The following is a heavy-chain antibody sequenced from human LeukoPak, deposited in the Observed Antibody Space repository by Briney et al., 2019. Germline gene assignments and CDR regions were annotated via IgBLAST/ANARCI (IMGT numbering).Heavy chain of an antibody. CDR3: ARVSCGYNCHYGMDV. J-gene: IGHJ6*02. Sequence: ASVKVSCKASGYTFASYGISWLRQAPGQGLEWVGWVSAYNGNTKYAQKVQGRVSMTTETSTSTAYMELRSLRSDDTALYYCARVSCGYNCHYGMDVWGQGTTVTVSS. V-gene: IGHV1-18*01. D-gene: IGHD5-18*01. CDR2: VSAYNGNT. CDR1: GYTFASYG.